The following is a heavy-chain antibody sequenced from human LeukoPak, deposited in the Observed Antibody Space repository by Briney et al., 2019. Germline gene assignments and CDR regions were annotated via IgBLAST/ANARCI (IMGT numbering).Heavy chain of an antibody. CDR2: FDPEDGET. D-gene: IGHD5-12*01. Sequence: EASVKVSCKASGGTFSSYAISWVRQAPGQGLEWMGGFDPEDGETIYAQKFQGRVTMTEDTSTDTAYMELSSLRSEDTAVYYCAHWESGYDLFDYWGQGTLVTVSS. CDR1: GGTFSSYA. CDR3: AHWESGYDLFDY. V-gene: IGHV1-24*01. J-gene: IGHJ4*02.